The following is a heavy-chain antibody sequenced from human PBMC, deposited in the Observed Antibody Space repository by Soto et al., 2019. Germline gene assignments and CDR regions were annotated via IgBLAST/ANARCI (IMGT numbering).Heavy chain of an antibody. D-gene: IGHD2-8*02. V-gene: IGHV3-23*01. CDR2: VSGSGGST. CDR1: GFTFSSYA. J-gene: IGHJ4*02. CDR3: ARRGPGPYFDY. Sequence: EVQLLESGGGLVQPGGSLRLSCAASGFTFSSYAMRWVRQAPGKGLEWVSAVSGSGGSTYYADSAKGRFTISRDNSKNTLYLQMNSLRAEDTAVYYCARRGPGPYFDYWGQGTLVTVSS.